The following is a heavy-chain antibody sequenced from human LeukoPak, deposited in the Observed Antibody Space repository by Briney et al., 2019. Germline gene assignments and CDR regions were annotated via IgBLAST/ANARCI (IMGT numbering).Heavy chain of an antibody. CDR2: IKQDGSEK. J-gene: IGHJ4*02. D-gene: IGHD2-2*01. CDR3: ATPPYCSSTSCYDY. Sequence: GGSLRLSCAASGFTFTNYWMSWVRQAPGKGLEWVANIKQDGSEKYYVDSVKGRFTISRDNAKNSLYLQMSSLRAEDTALYYCATPPYCSSTSCYDYWGKGTLVTVSS. CDR1: GFTFTNYW. V-gene: IGHV3-7*01.